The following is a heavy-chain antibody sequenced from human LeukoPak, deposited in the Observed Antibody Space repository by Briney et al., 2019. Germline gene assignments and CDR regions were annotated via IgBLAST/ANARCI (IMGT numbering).Heavy chain of an antibody. CDR3: ARVVVVVPAAPDFDL. V-gene: IGHV4-30-2*01. J-gene: IGHJ2*01. CDR2: IYHSGST. CDR1: GGSISSGGYY. D-gene: IGHD2-2*01. Sequence: SETLSLTCTVSGGSISSGGYYWSWIRQPPGKGLEWIGYIYHSGSTYYNPSLKSRVTISVDRSKNQFSLKLSSVTAADTAVYYCARVVVVVPAAPDFDLWGRGTLVTVSS.